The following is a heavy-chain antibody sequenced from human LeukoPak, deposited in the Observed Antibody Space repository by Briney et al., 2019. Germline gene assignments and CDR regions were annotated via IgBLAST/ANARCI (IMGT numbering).Heavy chain of an antibody. CDR1: GGSISSYY. V-gene: IGHV4-59*06. CDR2: IYYSGST. Sequence: PSETLSLTCTVSGGSISSYYWSWIRQPPGKGLEWIGYIYYSGSTYYNLSLKSRVTISVDTSKNQFSLKLSSVTAADTAVYYCATYYYDSSANPWGQGTLVTVSS. J-gene: IGHJ5*02. CDR3: ATYYYDSSANP. D-gene: IGHD3-22*01.